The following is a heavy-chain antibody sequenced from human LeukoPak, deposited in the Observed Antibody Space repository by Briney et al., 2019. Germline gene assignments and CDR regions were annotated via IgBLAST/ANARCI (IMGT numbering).Heavy chain of an antibody. V-gene: IGHV3-7*02. J-gene: IGHJ4*02. Sequence: GGSLRLSCAASGFTFSSYWMSWVRQAPGEGLEWVSNIKQDGSEKYYVDSVKGRFTISRDNAKNSLYLQMNSLRAEDTAVYYCADLGTSTVARTEWGQGTLVTVSS. CDR1: GFTFSSYW. CDR3: ADLGTSTVARTE. D-gene: IGHD1-7*01. CDR2: IKQDGSEK.